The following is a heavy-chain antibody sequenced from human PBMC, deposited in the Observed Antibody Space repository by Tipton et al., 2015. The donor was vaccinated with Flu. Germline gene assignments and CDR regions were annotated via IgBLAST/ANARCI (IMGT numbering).Heavy chain of an antibody. D-gene: IGHD6-13*01. V-gene: IGHV4-59*13. J-gene: IGHJ4*02. Sequence: TLSLTCTVSGDSIGGAYWSWIRQPPGKGLEWVGYMFDSGRTMYNPSLKSRLTISLDTSKNQFSLKVRAVTAADTAVYYCARVRSSSWAGAFDDWGQGTLVTVSS. CDR2: MFDSGRT. CDR1: GDSIGGAY. CDR3: ARVRSSSWAGAFDD.